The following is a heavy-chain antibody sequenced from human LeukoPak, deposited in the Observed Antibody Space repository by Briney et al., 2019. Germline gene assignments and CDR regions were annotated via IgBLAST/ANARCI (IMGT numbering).Heavy chain of an antibody. CDR2: IYTSGST. J-gene: IGHJ6*02. D-gene: IGHD1-26*01. CDR3: ASRIVGATALAYYGMDV. V-gene: IGHV4-61*02. CDR1: GGSISSGSYY. Sequence: ASETLSLTCTVSGGSISSGSYYWSWIRQPAGKGLEWIGRIYTSGSTNYNPSLKSRVTISVDTSKNQFSLKLSSVTAADTAVYYCASRIVGATALAYYGMDVWGQGTTVTVSS.